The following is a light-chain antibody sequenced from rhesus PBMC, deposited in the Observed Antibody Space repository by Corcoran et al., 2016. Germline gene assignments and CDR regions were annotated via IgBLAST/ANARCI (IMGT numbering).Light chain of an antibody. CDR2: GGS. J-gene: IGKJ1*01. CDR1: QILLHTDVYTY. Sequence: DIVMTQTLLSLPVTPGEPASISCRSSQILLHTDVYTYLDWYLQKQGQSPQYLIYGGSNRASGGPDRLSGSGSGTDFTRKNSKVGGENVGVYYCMTHKALWTFGQETKVEIK. V-gene: IGKV2-61*01. CDR3: MTHKALWT.